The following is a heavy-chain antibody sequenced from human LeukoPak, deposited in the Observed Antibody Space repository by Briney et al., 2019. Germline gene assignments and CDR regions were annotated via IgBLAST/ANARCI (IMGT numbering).Heavy chain of an antibody. CDR1: GGSFSGYY. D-gene: IGHD5-18*01. J-gene: IGHJ4*02. CDR3: ARGKRGFFGYSYGPYYFDY. Sequence: SETLSLTCAVYGGSFSGYYWSWIRQPPGKGLEWVGEINHSGSTNYNPSLKSRVTISVDTSKNQFSLKLSSVTAADTAVYYCARGKRGFFGYSYGPYYFDYWGQGTLVTVSS. V-gene: IGHV4-34*01. CDR2: INHSGST.